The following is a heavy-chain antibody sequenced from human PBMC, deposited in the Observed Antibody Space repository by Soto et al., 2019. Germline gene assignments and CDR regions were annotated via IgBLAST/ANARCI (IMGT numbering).Heavy chain of an antibody. D-gene: IGHD2-2*01. CDR3: ARAYRYCSSTSCYYLDY. J-gene: IGHJ4*02. Sequence: GGSLRLSCAASGFTFSSYDMHWVRQATGKGLEWVSAIGTAGDTYYPGSVKGRFTISRENAKNSLYLQMNSLRAGDTAVYYCARAYRYCSSTSCYYLDYWGQGTLVTVSS. CDR1: GFTFSSYD. V-gene: IGHV3-13*04. CDR2: IGTAGDT.